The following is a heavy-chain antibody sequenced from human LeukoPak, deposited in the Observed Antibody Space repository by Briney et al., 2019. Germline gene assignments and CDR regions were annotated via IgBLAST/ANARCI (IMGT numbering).Heavy chain of an antibody. CDR2: ISSSSGTI. D-gene: IGHD5-12*01. CDR3: ARDVRWLRFVFDY. J-gene: IGHJ4*02. CDR1: GFTFGDFA. V-gene: IGHV3-48*02. Sequence: GGSLRLSCTASGFTFGDFALSWVRQAPGKGLEWVSYISSSSGTIYYADSVKGRFTISRDNAKNPLYLQMNSLRDEDTAVYYCARDVRWLRFVFDYWGQGTLVTVSS.